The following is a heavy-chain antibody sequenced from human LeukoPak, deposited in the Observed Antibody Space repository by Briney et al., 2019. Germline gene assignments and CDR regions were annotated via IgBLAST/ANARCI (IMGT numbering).Heavy chain of an antibody. J-gene: IGHJ4*02. CDR2: ISGSGGST. Sequence: GGSLRLSCAASGFTFSSFAMSWVRQAPGKGLEWVSAISGSGGSTYYADSVKGRFTISRDNSKNTLYLQMNSLRAEDTAVYYCAKRGILGYCNTISCYTFDYWGQGTLVTVSS. CDR1: GFTFSSFA. V-gene: IGHV3-23*01. CDR3: AKRGILGYCNTISCYTFDY. D-gene: IGHD2-2*02.